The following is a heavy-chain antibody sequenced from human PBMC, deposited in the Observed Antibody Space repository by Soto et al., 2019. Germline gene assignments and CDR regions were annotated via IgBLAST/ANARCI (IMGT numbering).Heavy chain of an antibody. CDR3: ARDYDFWSGYGPNGMDV. J-gene: IGHJ6*02. CDR2: IIPIFGTA. D-gene: IGHD3-3*01. V-gene: IGHV1-69*12. CDR1: GGTFSSYA. Sequence: QVQLVQSGAEVKKPGSSVKVSCKASGGTFSSYAISWVRQAPGQGLEWMGGIIPIFGTANYAQKFQGRVTITADESTSTAYMELSSLRSEDTAVYYCARDYDFWSGYGPNGMDVWGQGTPVTVSS.